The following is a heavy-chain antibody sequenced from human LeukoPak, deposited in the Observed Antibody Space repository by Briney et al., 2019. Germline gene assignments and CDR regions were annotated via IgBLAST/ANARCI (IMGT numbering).Heavy chain of an antibody. V-gene: IGHV3-7*01. D-gene: IGHD5-18*01. Sequence: GGSLRLSCAASGFTFRSYWMSWVRQAPGKGLEWVANIKQDGSEKYYVDSVKGRFTISRDNAKNSLYLQMNSLRAEDTAVYYCARIRSGSYGSRRYYYYYGMDVWGQGTTVTVSS. J-gene: IGHJ6*02. CDR1: GFTFRSYW. CDR2: IKQDGSEK. CDR3: ARIRSGSYGSRRYYYYYGMDV.